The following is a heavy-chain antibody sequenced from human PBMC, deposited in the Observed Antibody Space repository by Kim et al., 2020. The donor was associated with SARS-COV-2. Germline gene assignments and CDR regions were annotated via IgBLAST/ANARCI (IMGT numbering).Heavy chain of an antibody. J-gene: IGHJ5*02. D-gene: IGHD3-10*01. Sequence: SETLSLTCTVSGGSVSSGSYYWSWIRQPPGKGLEWIGYIYYSGSTNYNPSLKSRVTISVDTSKNQFSLKLSSVTAADTAVYYCARGAGLWFGEHIDWFDPWGQGTLVTVSS. CDR2: IYYSGST. CDR1: GGSVSSGSYY. V-gene: IGHV4-61*01. CDR3: ARGAGLWFGEHIDWFDP.